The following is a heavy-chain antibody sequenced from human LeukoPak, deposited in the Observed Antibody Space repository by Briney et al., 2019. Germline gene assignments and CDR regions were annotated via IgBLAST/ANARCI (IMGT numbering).Heavy chain of an antibody. CDR2: IVPMLGTT. V-gene: IGHV1-69*05. CDR3: ARGGSGTFWGFYDY. J-gene: IGHJ4*02. CDR1: GGTLSSFA. D-gene: IGHD1-7*01. Sequence: SVKVSCKASGGTLSSFALNWVRQAPGQGLEWMGGIVPMLGTTNYAQRFQGRVSITTDESTSTGYMELSSLRSDDTAVYYCARGGSGTFWGFYDYWGQGSLVIVSS.